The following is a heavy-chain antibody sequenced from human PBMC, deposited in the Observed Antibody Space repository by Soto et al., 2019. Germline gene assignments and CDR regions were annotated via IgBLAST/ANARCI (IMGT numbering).Heavy chain of an antibody. J-gene: IGHJ4*02. V-gene: IGHV4-34*01. Sequence: SETLSLTCAVYGGSFSGYYWSWIRQPPGKGLEWIGEINHSGSTNYNPSLKSRVTISVDTSKNQFSLKLSSVTAADTAVYYCARGGVKYSNRPSDYWGQGTLVTVSS. D-gene: IGHD4-4*01. CDR2: INHSGST. CDR1: GGSFSGYY. CDR3: ARGGVKYSNRPSDY.